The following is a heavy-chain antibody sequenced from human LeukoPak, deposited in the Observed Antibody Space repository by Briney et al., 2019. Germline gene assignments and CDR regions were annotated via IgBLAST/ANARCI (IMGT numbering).Heavy chain of an antibody. V-gene: IGHV2-5*01. D-gene: IGHD3-10*01. CDR3: VAEDRVRVEYYGSGSYYNRGPAFDP. CDR1: GFSLSTSGVG. Sequence: SGPTLVKPTQTLTLTCTFSGFSLSTSGVGVGWIRQPPGKALEWLALIYWNDDKRYSPSLKSRLTITKDTSKNQVVLTMTNMDPVDTATYYCVAEDRVRVEYYGSGSYYNRGPAFDPWGQGTLVTVSS. J-gene: IGHJ5*02. CDR2: IYWNDDK.